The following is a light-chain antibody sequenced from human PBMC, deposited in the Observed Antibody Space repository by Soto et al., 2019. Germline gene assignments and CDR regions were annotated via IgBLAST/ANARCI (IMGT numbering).Light chain of an antibody. V-gene: IGLV2-11*01. CDR3: CSYAGSDTLL. Sequence: QSALTQPRSVSGSPGQSVTISCTGTSSDVGGYNYVSWYQQYPGKAPKLMIHDVSERPSGVPDRFSGSKSGNTASLTISGLQAEDEADYYCCSYAGSDTLLFGGGTKLTVL. J-gene: IGLJ2*01. CDR2: DVS. CDR1: SSDVGGYNY.